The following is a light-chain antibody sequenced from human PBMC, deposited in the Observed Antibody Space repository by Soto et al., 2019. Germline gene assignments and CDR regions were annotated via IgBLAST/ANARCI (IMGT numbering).Light chain of an antibody. CDR3: QQYNSYPWA. V-gene: IGKV1-5*03. CDR2: KAS. J-gene: IGKJ1*01. Sequence: DIQMTQSPSTLSASVGDRVTITCRASQSISSWLAWYQQKPGKAPKLLIYKASSLESGVPSRCSGSGSGTEFILTISSLQPDDFATYYCQQYNSYPWAFGQVTKVEIK. CDR1: QSISSW.